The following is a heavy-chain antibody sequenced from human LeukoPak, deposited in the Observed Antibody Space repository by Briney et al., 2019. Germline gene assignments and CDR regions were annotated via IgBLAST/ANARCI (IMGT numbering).Heavy chain of an antibody. CDR2: INHTGDT. CDR1: GGSCSGYY. CDR3: ARAWMVRGVRGGWFDP. Sequence: SETLSLTCAVYGGSCSGYYWSWIRQPPGRGLEGMGEINHTGDTNYNPSLKSRVNISVDTSKNHFSLKLSSVTPADPAVYYCARAWMVRGVRGGWFDPWGQGTLVTVSS. D-gene: IGHD3-10*01. V-gene: IGHV4-34*01. J-gene: IGHJ5*02.